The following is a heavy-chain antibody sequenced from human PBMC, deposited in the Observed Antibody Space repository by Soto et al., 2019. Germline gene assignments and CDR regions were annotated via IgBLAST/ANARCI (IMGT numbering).Heavy chain of an antibody. CDR2: IIPILGIA. V-gene: IGHV1-69*02. D-gene: IGHD5-12*01. Sequence: ASVKVSCKASGGTFSSYTISWVRQAPGQGLEWMGRIIPILGIANYAQKFQGRVTITADKSTSTAYMELSSLRSEDTAVYYCARGRGYSGYDYGLYYYVMDVWAQGTTVTVSS. J-gene: IGHJ6*02. CDR3: ARGRGYSGYDYGLYYYVMDV. CDR1: GGTFSSYT.